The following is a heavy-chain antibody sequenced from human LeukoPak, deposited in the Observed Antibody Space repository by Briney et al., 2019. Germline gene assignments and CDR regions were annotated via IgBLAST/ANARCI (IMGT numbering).Heavy chain of an antibody. CDR2: INHSGST. Sequence: PSETLSLTCAVYGGSFSGYYWSWIRQPPGKGLEWMGEINHSGSTNYNPSLKSRVTLSVDTSKNQFSLKLSSVTAADTAVYYCAKHWTRAFDIWGQGTMVTVSS. CDR1: GGSFSGYY. J-gene: IGHJ3*02. V-gene: IGHV4-34*01. CDR3: AKHWTRAFDI. D-gene: IGHD3/OR15-3a*01.